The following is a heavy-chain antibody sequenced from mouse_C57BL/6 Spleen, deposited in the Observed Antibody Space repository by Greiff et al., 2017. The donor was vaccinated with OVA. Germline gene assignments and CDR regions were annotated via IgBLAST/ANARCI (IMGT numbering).Heavy chain of an antibody. CDR3: ARGLTTGGYFDV. CDR2: IYPGDGDT. V-gene: IGHV1-82*01. Sequence: VQLQQSGPELVKPGASVKISCKASGYAFSSSWMNWVKQRPGKGLEWIGRIYPGDGDTNYNGKFKGKATLTADKSSSTAYMQLSSLTSEDSAVYFCARGLTTGGYFDVWGTGTTVTVSS. J-gene: IGHJ1*03. CDR1: GYAFSSSW. D-gene: IGHD1-1*01.